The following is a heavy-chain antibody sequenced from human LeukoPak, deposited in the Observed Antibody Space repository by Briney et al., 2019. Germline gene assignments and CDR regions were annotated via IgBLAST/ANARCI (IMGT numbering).Heavy chain of an antibody. CDR2: IRGNGVTT. J-gene: IGHJ3*02. Sequence: GGSLRLSCAASGFTFSTYGMNWVRQAPGKGLEWVSGIRGNGVTTYYADSVKGRFTISRDNAKNSLDLQMNSLRAEDTAVYYCARDLSSRGYTYGTPAFTFDIWGQGTMVTVSS. V-gene: IGHV3-23*01. D-gene: IGHD5-18*01. CDR3: ARDLSSRGYTYGTPAFTFDI. CDR1: GFTFSTYG.